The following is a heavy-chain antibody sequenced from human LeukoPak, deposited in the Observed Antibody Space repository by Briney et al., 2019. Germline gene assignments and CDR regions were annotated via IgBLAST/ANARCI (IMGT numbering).Heavy chain of an antibody. D-gene: IGHD4-23*01. CDR1: GGSFSGYY. Sequence: SETLSLTCAVYGGSFSGYYWSWIRQPPGKGLEWIGEINHSGSTSYNPSLKSRVTISVDTSKNQFSLKLSSVTAADTAVYYCARAEGYGGELDSWGQGTLVTVSS. CDR3: ARAEGYGGELDS. CDR2: INHSGST. J-gene: IGHJ4*02. V-gene: IGHV4-34*01.